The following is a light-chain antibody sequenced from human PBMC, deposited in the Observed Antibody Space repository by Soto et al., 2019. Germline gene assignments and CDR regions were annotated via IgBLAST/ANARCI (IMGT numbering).Light chain of an antibody. V-gene: IGKV1-5*03. CDR1: QTISIW. J-gene: IGKJ1*01. Sequence: IQMTQSPSTLSGSVGDRVTITCRASQTISIWLAWYQQKPGKAPKLLIYKASTLKSGVPSRFSGSGSGTEFTLTISSLQPDDFATYYCQHYNSYSEAFGQGTKVELK. CDR3: QHYNSYSEA. CDR2: KAS.